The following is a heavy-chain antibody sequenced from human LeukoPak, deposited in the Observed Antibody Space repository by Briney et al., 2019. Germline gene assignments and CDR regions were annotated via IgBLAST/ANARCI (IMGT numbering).Heavy chain of an antibody. V-gene: IGHV3-23*01. CDR1: GFTFSSYA. CDR3: AKEGKLGLDY. Sequence: GGSLRLSCAASGFTFSSYAMTWVRQAPGKGLEWVSGITGSGGSTTYADSVKGQFTISRDNSENTLYLQMNSLRAEDTAVHYCAKEGKLGLDYWGQGTLVTVSS. J-gene: IGHJ4*02. CDR2: ITGSGGST. D-gene: IGHD3-10*01.